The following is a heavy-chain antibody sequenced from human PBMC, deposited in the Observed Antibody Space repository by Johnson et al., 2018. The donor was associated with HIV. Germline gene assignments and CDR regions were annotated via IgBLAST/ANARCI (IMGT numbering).Heavy chain of an antibody. CDR1: GFTFSNSA. CDR3: ATFYYENRDYYELASCLTDASDI. Sequence: QVQLVESGGGVVQPGRSLRLSCAASGFTFSNSAMHWVRQAPGKGLEWVAVISYVGTNEYYADSVKGRFTISRDNSKNTLYLQMNSLTAEDTAVYYCATFYYENRDYYELASCLTDASDIWGQGTMVTVSS. V-gene: IGHV3-30*04. J-gene: IGHJ3*02. D-gene: IGHD3-22*01. CDR2: ISYVGTNE.